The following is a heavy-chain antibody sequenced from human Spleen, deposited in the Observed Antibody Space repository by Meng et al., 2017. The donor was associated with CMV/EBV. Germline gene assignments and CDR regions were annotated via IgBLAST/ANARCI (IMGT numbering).Heavy chain of an antibody. V-gene: IGHV3-23*01. CDR1: GFTFSRHA. CDR3: ARDPEEQLQLYYFDY. Sequence: GESLKISCAASGFTFSRHAMSWVRRAPGKGLEWVSTISGSGGSTYYADSVKGRFTISRDNSKNTLYLQMNSLRAEDTAVYYCARDPEEQLQLYYFDYWGQGTLVTVSS. J-gene: IGHJ4*02. D-gene: IGHD6-13*01. CDR2: ISGSGGST.